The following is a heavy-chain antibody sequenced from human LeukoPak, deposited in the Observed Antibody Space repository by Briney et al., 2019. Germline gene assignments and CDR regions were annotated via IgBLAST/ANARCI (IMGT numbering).Heavy chain of an antibody. CDR3: ARGTPITMIVVVMRWGEVGHAFDI. V-gene: IGHV1-69*06. Sequence: SVKVSCKASGGAFSSYAISWVRQAPGQGLAWMGGIIPIFGTANYAQKFQGRVTITADKSTSTAYMELSSLRSEDTAVYYCARGTPITMIVVVMRWGEVGHAFDIWGQGTMVTVSS. D-gene: IGHD3-22*01. CDR1: GGAFSSYA. J-gene: IGHJ3*02. CDR2: IIPIFGTA.